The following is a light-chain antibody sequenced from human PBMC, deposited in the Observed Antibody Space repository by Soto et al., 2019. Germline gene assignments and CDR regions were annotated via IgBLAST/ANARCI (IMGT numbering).Light chain of an antibody. J-gene: IGKJ2*02. Sequence: EIVMMQSPATLSASPGDTVTLSCRASQSVVRNLAWYQQKPGQTPRLLIYTASTRATGVPAPFSGGGSETDFTLTISSLQYEDFANYYCQQYNHWPPCTFVQRTKVELK. CDR2: TAS. CDR1: QSVVRN. V-gene: IGKV3-15*01. CDR3: QQYNHWPPCT.